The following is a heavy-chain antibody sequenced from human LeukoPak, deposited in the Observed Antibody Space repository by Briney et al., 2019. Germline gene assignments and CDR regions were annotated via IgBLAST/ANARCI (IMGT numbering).Heavy chain of an antibody. Sequence: GGSLRLSCAASGFTVSSNYMSWVRQSPGKGLEWVSAISGGGGSTYYAYYTDSVRGRFTISRDNSKNTLYLQMNSLRAEDTAVYYCAKFYDILTAYFDFWGQGTLVTVSS. V-gene: IGHV3-23*01. J-gene: IGHJ4*02. D-gene: IGHD3-9*01. CDR1: GFTVSSNY. CDR3: AKFYDILTAYFDF. CDR2: ISGGGGST.